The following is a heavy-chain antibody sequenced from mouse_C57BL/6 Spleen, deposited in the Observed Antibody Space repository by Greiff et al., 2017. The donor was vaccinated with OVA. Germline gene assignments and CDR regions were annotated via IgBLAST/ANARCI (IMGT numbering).Heavy chain of an antibody. CDR3: ARADYYGSSDYYFDY. CDR2: IYPRDGST. CDR1: GYTFTDHT. D-gene: IGHD1-1*01. V-gene: IGHV1-78*01. J-gene: IGHJ2*01. Sequence: VQLQQSDAELVKPGASVKISCKVSGYTFTDHTIHWMKQRPEQGLEWIGYIYPRDGSTKYNEKFKGKATLTADKSSSTAYMQLNSQTSEDSAVYFCARADYYGSSDYYFDYWGQGTTLTVSS.